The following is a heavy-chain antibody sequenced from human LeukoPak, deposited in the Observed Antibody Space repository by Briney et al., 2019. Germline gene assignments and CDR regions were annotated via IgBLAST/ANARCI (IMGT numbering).Heavy chain of an antibody. Sequence: HPGGSLRLSCAASGFTFSRYWMHWVRQAPGKGLVWVSRINSDASSTTYAGSVKGRFTISRDNAKNTLYLQMNSLRAEDTAVYYCAREPRGYCSGGSCYPAFDYWGQGTLVTVSS. J-gene: IGHJ4*02. D-gene: IGHD2-15*01. CDR3: AREPRGYCSGGSCYPAFDY. V-gene: IGHV3-74*01. CDR2: INSDASST. CDR1: GFTFSRYW.